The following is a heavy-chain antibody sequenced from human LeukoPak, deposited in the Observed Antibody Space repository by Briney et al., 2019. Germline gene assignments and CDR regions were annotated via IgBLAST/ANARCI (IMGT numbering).Heavy chain of an antibody. D-gene: IGHD6-19*01. V-gene: IGHV4-59*01. CDR3: ARGAVAVGIDY. CDR2: IYYSGST. CDR1: GGSISSYY. J-gene: IGHJ4*02. Sequence: SETLSLTCTVSGGSISSYYWSWIRQPPGKGLEWIGYIYYSGSTNYNPSLNSRATISVDTSKNQFSLKLSSVTAADTAVYYCARGAVAVGIDYWGQGTLVTVSS.